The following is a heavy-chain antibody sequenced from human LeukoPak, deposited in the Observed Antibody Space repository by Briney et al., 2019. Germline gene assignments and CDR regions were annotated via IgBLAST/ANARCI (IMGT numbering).Heavy chain of an antibody. D-gene: IGHD3-10*01. J-gene: IGHJ6*02. CDR3: ARVLWFGELYPTGVPYYYGMDV. CDR1: GYTFTSYG. CDR2: ISAYNGNT. Sequence: GASAKVSCKASGYTFTSYGISWVRQAPGQGLEWMGWISAYNGNTNYAQKLQGRVTMTTDTSTSTAYMELRSLRSDDTAVYYCARVLWFGELYPTGVPYYYGMDVWGQGTTVTVSS. V-gene: IGHV1-18*01.